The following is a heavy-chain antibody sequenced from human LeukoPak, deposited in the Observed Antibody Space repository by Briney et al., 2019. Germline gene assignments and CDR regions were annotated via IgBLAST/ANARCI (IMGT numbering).Heavy chain of an antibody. J-gene: IGHJ5*02. Sequence: SETLSLTCTVSGGSISSGSYYWSWIRQPAGKGLEWIGRIYTSGSTNYNPSLKSRVTISVDTSKNQFSLKLSSVTAADTAVYYCARGKNSSGYXWGQGTLVTV. D-gene: IGHD3-22*01. CDR2: IYTSGST. CDR1: GGSISSGSYY. CDR3: ARGKNSSGYX. V-gene: IGHV4-61*02.